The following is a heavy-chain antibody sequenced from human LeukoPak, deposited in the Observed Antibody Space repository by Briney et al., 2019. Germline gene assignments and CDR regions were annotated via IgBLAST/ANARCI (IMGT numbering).Heavy chain of an antibody. J-gene: IGHJ5*02. D-gene: IGHD3-3*01. CDR3: ARDRVGLRFLEWLLDP. CDR2: INPSGGST. CDR1: GYTFTSYY. Sequence: GASVKVSCKASGYTFTSYYMHWVRQAPGQGLEWMGIINPSGGSTSYAQKFQGRVTMTRDTSTSTVYMELSSLRSEDTAVYYCARDRVGLRFLEWLLDPWGQGTLVTVSS. V-gene: IGHV1-46*01.